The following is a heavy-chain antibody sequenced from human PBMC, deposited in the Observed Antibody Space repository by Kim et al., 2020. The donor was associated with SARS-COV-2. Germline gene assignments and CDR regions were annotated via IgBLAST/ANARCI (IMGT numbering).Heavy chain of an antibody. CDR2: IFYTKTT. CDR3: VRRCRPGSWYHIDP. V-gene: IGHV4-39*01. J-gene: IGHJ5*02. CDR1: NVYITNSRYY. Sequence: SETLSLTCTXSNVYITNSRYYWVWIRQPPGKGLEWSGHIFYTKTTYYNLSLERRITISLDTSKKQFSLKLTSVIAADTAVYFCVRRCRPGSWYHIDPWGRGVLVTVSS. D-gene: IGHD6-13*01.